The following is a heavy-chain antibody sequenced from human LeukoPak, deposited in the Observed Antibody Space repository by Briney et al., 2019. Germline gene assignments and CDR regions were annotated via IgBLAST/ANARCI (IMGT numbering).Heavy chain of an antibody. CDR1: GGTFTSYT. J-gene: IGHJ4*02. D-gene: IGHD2-21*02. CDR3: ARERKAYCRGDCQSMI. Sequence: SVRVSCKASGGTFTSYTISWVGQAPGQGLEWMGGIIPILGIANYAQKFQGRVTITADKSTSTAYMDLSSLRSEATAVYYCARERKAYCRGDCQSMIWGQGPLVTVSS. V-gene: IGHV1-69*04. CDR2: IIPILGIA.